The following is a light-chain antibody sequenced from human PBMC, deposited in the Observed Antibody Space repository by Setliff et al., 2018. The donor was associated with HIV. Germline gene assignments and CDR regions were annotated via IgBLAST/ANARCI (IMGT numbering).Light chain of an antibody. CDR1: SSDVGSSNF. CDR3: SSYSINNLYV. J-gene: IGLJ1*01. V-gene: IGLV2-14*03. Sequence: QSALIQHASVSGSPGQSVTVSCTGTSSDVGSSNFVSWYQQHPGKAPKVMIYNVDKRPSGVSNRFSGSKSGNTASLTISGLQTEDEADYYCSSYSINNLYVFATGTKVTVL. CDR2: NVD.